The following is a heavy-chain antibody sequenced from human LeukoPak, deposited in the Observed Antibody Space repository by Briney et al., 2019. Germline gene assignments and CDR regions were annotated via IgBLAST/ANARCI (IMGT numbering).Heavy chain of an antibody. V-gene: IGHV3-48*01. Sequence: GGSLRLSCAVSGFTFSSYSMNWVREAPGKGGEWVSYISSFSSTIYYADSVKGRFTISRDNAKNSLYLQMNSLRAEDTAVYYCVATLSADFDYWGQGTLVTVSS. J-gene: IGHJ4*02. CDR1: GFTFSSYS. D-gene: IGHD2/OR15-2a*01. CDR2: ISSFSSTI. CDR3: VATLSADFDY.